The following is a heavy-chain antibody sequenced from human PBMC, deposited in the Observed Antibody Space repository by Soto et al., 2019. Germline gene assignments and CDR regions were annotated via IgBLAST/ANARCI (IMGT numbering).Heavy chain of an antibody. J-gene: IGHJ4*02. CDR1: GFTVSDYS. Sequence: GGSLRLSCTASGFTVSDYSVNWVRQAPGKGLEWISYISSAGDLILYADSVKGRFTIARDIAKNSLYLQMDSLRDEDSAVYYCATWAIAVGGEGFRGQGPFFTASS. V-gene: IGHV3-48*02. D-gene: IGHD2-2*01. CDR3: ATWAIAVGGEGF. CDR2: ISSAGDLI.